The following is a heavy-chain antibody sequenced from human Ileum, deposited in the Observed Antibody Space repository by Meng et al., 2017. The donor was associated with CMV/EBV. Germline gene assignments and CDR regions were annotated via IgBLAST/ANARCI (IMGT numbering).Heavy chain of an antibody. J-gene: IGHJ6*02. CDR1: GFTFSDYA. V-gene: IGHV3-30*02. Sequence: GGSLRLSCAASGFTFSDYAMTWVRQAPGKGLEWVAFIRYDGSNKYYADSVKGRFTISRDNSKNTLYLQMNSLRAEDTAVYYCAKDAWRFLEPKMDVWGQGTTVTVSS. CDR3: AKDAWRFLEPKMDV. CDR2: IRYDGSNK. D-gene: IGHD3-3*01.